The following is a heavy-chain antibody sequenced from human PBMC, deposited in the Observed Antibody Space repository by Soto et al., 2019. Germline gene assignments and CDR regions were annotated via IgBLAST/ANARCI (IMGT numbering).Heavy chain of an antibody. CDR2: LRRDGGEE. J-gene: IGHJ3*02. D-gene: IGHD3-22*01. Sequence: DVQLMESGGFLVQPGGSLRLSCAASGFTFSYDWMTWVRQAPGKGLEWVANLRRDGGEEHYVDSVKGQFSVSRDNAKESLYLQMYSLRIEHTTVYYCARGETYRDSSFYYEFFDIWGEGKMVTVSS. V-gene: IGHV3-7*05. CDR3: ARGETYRDSSFYYEFFDI. CDR1: GFTFSYDW.